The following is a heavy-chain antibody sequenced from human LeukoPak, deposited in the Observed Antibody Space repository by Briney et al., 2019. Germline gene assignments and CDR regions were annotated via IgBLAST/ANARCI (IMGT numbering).Heavy chain of an antibody. CDR3: ARQSEYCSSTICYLTWFDH. CDR1: GGSISSSSYY. Sequence: SETLSLTCTVSGGSISSSSYYWGWIRQPPGKGLEWIGSIYYSGSTDYNPSLKSRGIIFVDTSKNQFSLKLSYVPAADTAVYYCARQSEYCSSTICYLTWFDHWGQGTLVTVSS. V-gene: IGHV4-39*01. J-gene: IGHJ5*02. D-gene: IGHD2-2*01. CDR2: IYYSGST.